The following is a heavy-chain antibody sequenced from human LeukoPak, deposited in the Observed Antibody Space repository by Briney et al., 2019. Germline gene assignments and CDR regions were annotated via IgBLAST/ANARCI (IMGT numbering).Heavy chain of an antibody. Sequence: PGGSLRLSCAASGFTFSSYAMSWVRQAPGKGLEWVAFIRYDGSNKYYADSVKGRFTISRDNSKNTLYLQMNSLRAEDTAVYYCAKDFEQQLVPWYWGQGTLVTVSS. CDR2: IRYDGSNK. CDR1: GFTFSSYA. J-gene: IGHJ4*02. D-gene: IGHD6-13*01. V-gene: IGHV3-30*02. CDR3: AKDFEQQLVPWY.